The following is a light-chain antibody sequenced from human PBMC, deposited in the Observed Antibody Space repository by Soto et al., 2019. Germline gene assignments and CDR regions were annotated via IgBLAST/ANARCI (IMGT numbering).Light chain of an antibody. Sequence: EIVLPQSPGTLSFFPGERATLSCRASQSVRSNYVAWYQQKPGQAPRLLIYGASNRATGIPDRFSGGGSGTDFTLTISRLEPEDFAVYYCQQYGNSLTFGGGTKVDIK. V-gene: IGKV3-20*01. J-gene: IGKJ4*01. CDR2: GAS. CDR1: QSVRSNY. CDR3: QQYGNSLT.